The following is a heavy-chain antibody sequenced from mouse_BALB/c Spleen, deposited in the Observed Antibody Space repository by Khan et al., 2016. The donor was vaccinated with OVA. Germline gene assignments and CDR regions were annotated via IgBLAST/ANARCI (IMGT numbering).Heavy chain of an antibody. D-gene: IGHD4-1*01. CDR3: ASELGRYYAMDY. Sequence: EVQLQESGPGLVKPSQSLSLTCTVTGYSITRDYAWNWIRQFPGNKLEWMGYITNSGSTNYNPSLKSRISITRATSKHQLFLQLNSVTTEDTATYYCASELGRYYAMDYWGQGTSVTVSS. CDR1: GYSITRDYA. J-gene: IGHJ4*01. CDR2: ITNSGST. V-gene: IGHV3-2*02.